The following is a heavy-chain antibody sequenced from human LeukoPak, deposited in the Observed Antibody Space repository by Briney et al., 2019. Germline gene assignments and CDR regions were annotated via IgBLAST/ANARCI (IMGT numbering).Heavy chain of an antibody. D-gene: IGHD6-13*01. J-gene: IGHJ6*03. V-gene: IGHV1-69*05. Sequence: SVKVSCKASGGTFSSYAISWVRQAPGQGLEWMGGIIPTFGTANYAQKFQGRVTITTDESTSTAYMELSSLRSEDTAVYYCARGAAAGFLYYYYMDVWGKGTTVTVSS. CDR3: ARGAAAGFLYYYYMDV. CDR1: GGTFSSYA. CDR2: IIPTFGTA.